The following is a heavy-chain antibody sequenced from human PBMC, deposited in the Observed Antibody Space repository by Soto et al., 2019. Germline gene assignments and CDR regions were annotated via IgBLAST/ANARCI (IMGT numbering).Heavy chain of an antibody. Sequence: GGSLRLSCAASGFTFSSYAMHWVRQAPGKGLEWVAVISYDGSNKYYADSVKGRFTISRDNSKNTLYLQMNSLRAEDTAVYYCARDRGPIFGVVIYYYYGMDVWGQGTTVTVSS. CDR2: ISYDGSNK. V-gene: IGHV3-30-3*01. J-gene: IGHJ6*02. CDR3: ARDRGPIFGVVIYYYYGMDV. D-gene: IGHD3-3*01. CDR1: GFTFSSYA.